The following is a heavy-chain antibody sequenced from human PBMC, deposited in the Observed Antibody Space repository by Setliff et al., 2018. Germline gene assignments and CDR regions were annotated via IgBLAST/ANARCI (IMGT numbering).Heavy chain of an antibody. D-gene: IGHD1-1*01. CDR3: ARGHTIGALLRHFDC. CDR1: GFTFSSYN. J-gene: IGHJ4*02. CDR2: IGSSTSTI. Sequence: GGSLRLSCVASGFTFSSYNMNWVRQAPGKGLEWVSYIGSSTSTIYYADSVKGRFTISRDNAKNSLYLQMSSLRAEDTAMYYCARGHTIGALLRHFDCWGQGTLVTVS. V-gene: IGHV3-48*01.